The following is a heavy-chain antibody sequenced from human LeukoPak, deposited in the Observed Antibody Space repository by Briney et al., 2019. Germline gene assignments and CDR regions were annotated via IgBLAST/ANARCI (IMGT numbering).Heavy chain of an antibody. Sequence: TGGSLRLSCAASGFSFSSYAMSWVRQAPGKGLEWVSGISRSGGNTYYADSVKGRFTISRDNAKNSLYLQMNSLRAEDTAVYYCARESSLGITIFGVDRGHLICPSDYWGQGTLVTVSS. V-gene: IGHV3-23*01. D-gene: IGHD3-3*01. CDR3: ARESSLGITIFGVDRGHLICPSDY. CDR2: ISRSGGNT. J-gene: IGHJ4*02. CDR1: GFSFSSYA.